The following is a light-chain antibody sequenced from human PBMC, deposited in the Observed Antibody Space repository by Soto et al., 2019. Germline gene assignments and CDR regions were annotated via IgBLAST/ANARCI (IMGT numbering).Light chain of an antibody. J-gene: IGKJ5*01. CDR1: QSVSSN. Sequence: EIVLTQSPATLSLSPGERATLSCRASQSVSSNLAWYQQKPGQAPRLLIYDASNRATGIPARFSGSGSGTGFTLTIGGLHPEDLVVYDDQPGCTSNTFGQGTGLEIK. V-gene: IGKV3-11*01. CDR2: DAS. CDR3: QPGCTSNT.